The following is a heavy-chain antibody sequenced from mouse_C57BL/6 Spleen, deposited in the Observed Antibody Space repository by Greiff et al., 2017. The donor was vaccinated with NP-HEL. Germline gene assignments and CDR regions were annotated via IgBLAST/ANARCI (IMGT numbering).Heavy chain of an antibody. Sequence: DVMLVESGGDLVKPGGSLKLSCAASGFTFSSYGMSWVRQTPDKRLEWVATISSGGSYTYYPDSVKGRFTISRDNAKNTLYLQMSSLKSEDTAMYYCARHKVMELHYAMDYWGQGTSVTVSS. CDR3: ARHKVMELHYAMDY. J-gene: IGHJ4*01. CDR2: ISSGGSYT. D-gene: IGHD2-1*01. V-gene: IGHV5-6*02. CDR1: GFTFSSYG.